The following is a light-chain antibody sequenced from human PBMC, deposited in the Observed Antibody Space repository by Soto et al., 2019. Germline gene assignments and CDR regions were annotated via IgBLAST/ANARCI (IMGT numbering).Light chain of an antibody. CDR2: EVS. CDR3: SSYAGSDNYV. J-gene: IGLJ1*01. CDR1: SSDTGDYNY. Sequence: QSVLTPPPSASGSPGQSVTISCSETSSDTGDYNYVSWYQQHPGKAPKLMIYEVSKRPSGVPDRFSGSKSGNTASLTVSGLQAEDEADYYCSSYAGSDNYVFGTGTKVTVL. V-gene: IGLV2-8*01.